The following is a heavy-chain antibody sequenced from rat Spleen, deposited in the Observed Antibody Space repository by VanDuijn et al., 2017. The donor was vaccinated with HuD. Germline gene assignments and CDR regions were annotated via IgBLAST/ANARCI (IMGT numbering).Heavy chain of an antibody. Sequence: EVQLQESGPGLVKPSQSLSLTCSVTGYSITSNYWGWIRKFPGNTLEWMGYINSAGSTNYNPSLKSRISITRDTSKNQFFLQVNSVTTEDTATYYCARSDGTHYYLPFADWGQGTLVTVSS. D-gene: IGHD1-12*02. CDR3: ARSDGTHYYLPFAD. V-gene: IGHV3-3*01. CDR1: GYSITSNY. CDR2: INSAGST. J-gene: IGHJ3*01.